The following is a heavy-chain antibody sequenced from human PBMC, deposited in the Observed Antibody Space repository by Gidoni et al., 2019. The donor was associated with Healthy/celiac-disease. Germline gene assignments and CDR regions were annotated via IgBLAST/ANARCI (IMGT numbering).Heavy chain of an antibody. D-gene: IGHD6-13*01. V-gene: IGHV3-15*01. CDR3: TTDIAVAGAVSI. CDR1: GFTSRNAW. Sequence: EVQLVESGGGWVKPGGSVRLSGAASGFTSRNAWMRWVRQDPGKGRECVGRIKRKTEGGTTDYAAPVKGRLHIERDNSKNTLYLQMNSLKTEDTAVYYCTTDIAVAGAVSIWGQGTLVTLSS. J-gene: IGHJ4*02. CDR2: IKRKTEGGTT.